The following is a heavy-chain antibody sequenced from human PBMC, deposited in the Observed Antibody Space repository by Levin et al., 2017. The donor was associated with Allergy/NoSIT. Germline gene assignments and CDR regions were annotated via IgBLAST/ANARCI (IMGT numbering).Heavy chain of an antibody. D-gene: IGHD3-10*01. J-gene: IGHJ4*02. CDR3: AKEADGSGTYYFDY. CDR2: ISWDGSSR. Sequence: GGSLRLSCAASGFTFDDYTMHWVRQAPGMSLEWVSLISWDGSSRYYADSVKGRFTISRDNSKNSLYLQMNSLRTEDTALYYCAKEADGSGTYYFDYWGQGTLVTVSS. V-gene: IGHV3-43*01. CDR1: GFTFDDYT.